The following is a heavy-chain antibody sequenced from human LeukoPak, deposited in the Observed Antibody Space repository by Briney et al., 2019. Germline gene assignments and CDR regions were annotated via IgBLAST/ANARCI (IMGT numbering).Heavy chain of an antibody. J-gene: IGHJ3*02. CDR1: GYSFTSYW. CDR2: IYPGDSDT. Sequence: GESLKISCKGSGYSFTSYWIGWVRQMPGKGLAWMGIIYPGDSDTRYSPSFQGQVTISADKSISTAYLQWSSLKASDTAMYYCARRRGYSYGLDAFDIWGQGTMVTVSS. CDR3: ARRRGYSYGLDAFDI. D-gene: IGHD5-18*01. V-gene: IGHV5-51*01.